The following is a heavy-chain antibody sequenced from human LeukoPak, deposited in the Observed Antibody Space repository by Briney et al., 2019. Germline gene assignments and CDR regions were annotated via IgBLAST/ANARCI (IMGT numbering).Heavy chain of an antibody. CDR3: ARGVTYGSGFFNY. Sequence: PSETLSLTCAVYGGSFSGYYWSWIRQPPGKGLEWIGEINHSGSTNYNPSLKSRVTISVDTSKNQFSLKLSSVTAADTAVYYCARGVTYGSGFFNYWGQGTLVTVSS. J-gene: IGHJ4*02. D-gene: IGHD3-10*01. CDR1: GGSFSGYY. V-gene: IGHV4-34*01. CDR2: INHSGST.